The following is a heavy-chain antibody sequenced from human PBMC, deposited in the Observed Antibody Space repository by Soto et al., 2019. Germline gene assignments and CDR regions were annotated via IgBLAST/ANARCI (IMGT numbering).Heavy chain of an antibody. J-gene: IGHJ6*03. CDR1: GGSISSYY. D-gene: IGHD3-3*01. V-gene: IGHV4-59*01. CDR3: ASGSYYDFWSCYYTSYYYYYMDV. Sequence: SETLSLTCTVSGGSISSYYWSWIRQPPGKGLEWIGYIYYSGSTNYNPSLKSRVTISVDTSKNQFSLKLSSVTAADTAMYYCASGSYYDFWSCYYTSYYYYYMDVWGKGTTVTVSS. CDR2: IYYSGST.